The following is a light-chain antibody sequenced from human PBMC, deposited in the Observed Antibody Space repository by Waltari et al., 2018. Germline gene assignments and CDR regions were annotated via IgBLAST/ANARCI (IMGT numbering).Light chain of an antibody. CDR3: HQYDRSPWT. V-gene: IGKV3-20*01. CDR1: QSIGNNY. Sequence: ENVLTQSPGTLSLSPGERATLSCRASQSIGNNYLAWYQQKPGQAPRLLIYAASIRATGIPDRFSGSGSGTAFTLTISRLEPEDFAVFYCHQYDRSPWTFGQGTKVEF. J-gene: IGKJ1*01. CDR2: AAS.